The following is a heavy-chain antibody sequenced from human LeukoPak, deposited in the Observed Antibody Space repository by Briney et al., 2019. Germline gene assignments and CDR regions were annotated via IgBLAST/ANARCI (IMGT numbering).Heavy chain of an antibody. D-gene: IGHD1-7*01. CDR2: INPNSGGT. CDR1: GYTFTVTGYY. J-gene: IGHJ3*02. CDR3: ARVPHRGTIVELPGTILDAFDI. V-gene: IGHV1-2*02. Sequence: ASVKDSCKVSGYTFTVTGYYIHWVRRAPGQGLEWMGWINPNSGGTNYAQRFQGRITMTRDTSISTAYMELSSLRSDDTALYYCARVPHRGTIVELPGTILDAFDIWSQGTMVTVSS.